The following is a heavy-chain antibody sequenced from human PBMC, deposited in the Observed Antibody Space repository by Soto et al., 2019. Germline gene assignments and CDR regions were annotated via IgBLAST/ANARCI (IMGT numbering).Heavy chain of an antibody. D-gene: IGHD2-15*01. J-gene: IGHJ4*02. Sequence: QVQLVQSGAEVKKPGASVKVSCKASGYTFTSYYMHWVRQAPGQGLEWMGIINPSGGSTTYAQKFQGRVTMTRDTSTSTVYMELSSLRSEDTAVYYCARDWRYSRFIAGCGYWGQGTLVTFSS. CDR3: ARDWRYSRFIAGCGY. CDR2: INPSGGST. V-gene: IGHV1-46*01. CDR1: GYTFTSYY.